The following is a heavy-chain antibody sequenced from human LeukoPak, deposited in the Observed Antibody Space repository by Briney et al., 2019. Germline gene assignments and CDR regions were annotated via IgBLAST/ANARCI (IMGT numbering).Heavy chain of an antibody. CDR2: ISGSVDST. D-gene: IGHD6-19*01. Sequence: PGGSLRLSYAASGFTFSTYAMSWVRQAPGKGLEWVSAISGSVDSTYYADSVKGRFTISRDNPKNTLYLQMNSLRAEDTAVYYCANGAVAGYYYYYGMDVWGKGTTVTVSS. CDR3: ANGAVAGYYYYYGMDV. J-gene: IGHJ6*04. V-gene: IGHV3-23*01. CDR1: GFTFSTYA.